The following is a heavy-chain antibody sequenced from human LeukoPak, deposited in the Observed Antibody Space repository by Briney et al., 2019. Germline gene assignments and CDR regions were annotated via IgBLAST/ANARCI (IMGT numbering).Heavy chain of an antibody. D-gene: IGHD6-19*01. CDR2: ITWNSANI. V-gene: IGHV3-9*01. CDR3: AKDGVGSGWSEIDF. J-gene: IGHJ4*02. Sequence: GGSLRLSCAASGFTFSSYWMHWVRQAPGKGLEWVSGITWNSANIAYADSVKGRFTISRDNAKNSLHLQMNNLRIEDTALYYCAKDGVGSGWSEIDFWGQGTLVTVAS. CDR1: GFTFSSYW.